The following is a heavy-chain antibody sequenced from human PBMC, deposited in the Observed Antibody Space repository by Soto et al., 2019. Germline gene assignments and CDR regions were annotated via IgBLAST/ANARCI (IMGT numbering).Heavy chain of an antibody. CDR3: ASPSTYYYGSGSPYYYYGMDV. J-gene: IGHJ6*02. CDR2: IDPSDSYT. V-gene: IGHV5-10-1*01. CDR1: GYSFTSYW. D-gene: IGHD3-10*01. Sequence: GESLKISCKGSGYSFTSYWISWVRQMPGKGLEWMGRIDPSDSYTNYGPSFQGHVTISADKSISTAYLQWSSLKASDTAMYYCASPSTYYYGSGSPYYYYGMDVWGQGTTVTVSS.